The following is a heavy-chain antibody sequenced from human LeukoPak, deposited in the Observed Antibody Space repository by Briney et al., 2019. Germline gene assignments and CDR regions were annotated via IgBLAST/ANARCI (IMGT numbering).Heavy chain of an antibody. CDR1: GGSFSGYY. D-gene: IGHD3-22*01. CDR2: INHSGST. J-gene: IGHJ4*02. CDR3: ARDYDSSGYFRI. Sequence: ASETLSLTCAVYGGSFSGYYWSWIRQPPGKGLEWIGEINHSGSTNYNPSLKSRVTISVDTSKNQFSLKLSSVTAADTAVYYCARDYDSSGYFRIWGQGTLVTVSS. V-gene: IGHV4-34*01.